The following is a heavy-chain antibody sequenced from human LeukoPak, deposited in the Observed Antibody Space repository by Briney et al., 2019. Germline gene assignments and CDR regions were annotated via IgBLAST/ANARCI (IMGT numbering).Heavy chain of an antibody. Sequence: ASVKVSCKASGYTFTSYGISWVRQAPGQGLEWMGWISAYNGNTNYAQKPQGRVTMTTDTSTSTAYMELRSLRSDDTAVYYCATTTAGLERRTTLRYNWFDPWGQGTLVTVSS. CDR1: GYTFTSYG. V-gene: IGHV1-18*01. J-gene: IGHJ5*02. CDR2: ISAYNGNT. CDR3: ATTTAGLERRTTLRYNWFDP. D-gene: IGHD1-1*01.